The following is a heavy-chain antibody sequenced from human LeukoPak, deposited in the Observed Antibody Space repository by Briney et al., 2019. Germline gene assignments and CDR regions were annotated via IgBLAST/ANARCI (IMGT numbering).Heavy chain of an antibody. CDR2: IIPIFGTA. J-gene: IGHJ4*02. Sequence: SVKVSCKASGGTFSSYAISWVRQAPGQGLEWMGGIIPIFGTANYAQKFQGRVTITTDESTSTAYMEPSSLRSEDTAVYYCARDLDYYDSSGYYYYWGQGTLVTVSS. D-gene: IGHD3-22*01. V-gene: IGHV1-69*05. CDR3: ARDLDYYDSSGYYYY. CDR1: GGTFSSYA.